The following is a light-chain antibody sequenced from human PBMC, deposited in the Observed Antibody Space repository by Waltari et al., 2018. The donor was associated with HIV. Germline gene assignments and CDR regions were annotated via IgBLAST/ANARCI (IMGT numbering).Light chain of an antibody. CDR3: CSFSSCSSPYV. CDR1: TSDVGGYNY. CDR2: EVS. V-gene: IGLV2-14*01. Sequence: QSGLTQPASVSGSPGQPPTISCTGTTSDVGGYNYVSWYQQHPGKAPKLIIYEVSNRPSGVSTRFSGSKSGNAASLTISGLQPEDETDYYCCSFSSCSSPYVFGTGTKVTVL. J-gene: IGLJ1*01.